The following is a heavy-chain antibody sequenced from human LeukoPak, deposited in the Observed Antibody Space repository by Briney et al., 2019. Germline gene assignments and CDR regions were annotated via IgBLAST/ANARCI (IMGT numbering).Heavy chain of an antibody. CDR1: GYTFTGFY. V-gene: IGHV1-2*06. J-gene: IGHJ4*02. CDR2: IDPNSGDT. Sequence: ASVKVSCKASGYTFTGFYIHWVRQAPGQGLEWMGRIDPNSGDTNYAQKFQGRVTMTRDTSISTAYMELSRLRSDDTAVYYCARESMAFDSWGPGTLGTVSS. CDR3: ARESMAFDS. D-gene: IGHD2-8*01.